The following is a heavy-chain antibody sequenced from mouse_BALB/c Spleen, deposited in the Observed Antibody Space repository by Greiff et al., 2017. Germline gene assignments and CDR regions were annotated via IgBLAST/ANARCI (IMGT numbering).Heavy chain of an antibody. Sequence: QVQLQQPGAELVRPGASVKLSCKASGYTFTSYWINWVKQRPGQGLEWIGNIYPSDSYTNYNQKFKDKATLTVDKSSSTAYMQLSSPTSEDSAVYYCTRLGHLRGYYFDYWGQGTTLTVSS. CDR3: TRLGHLRGYYFDY. V-gene: IGHV1-69*02. CDR2: IYPSDSYT. CDR1: GYTFTSYW. J-gene: IGHJ2*01.